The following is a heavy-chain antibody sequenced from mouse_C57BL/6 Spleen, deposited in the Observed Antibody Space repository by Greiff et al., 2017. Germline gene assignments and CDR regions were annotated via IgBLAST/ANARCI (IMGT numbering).Heavy chain of an antibody. J-gene: IGHJ4*01. D-gene: IGHD2-3*01. CDR2: ISDGGSYT. CDR1: GFTFSSYA. Sequence: EVQLVESGGGLVKPGGSLKLSCAASGFTFSSYAMSWVRQTPEKRLEWVATISDGGSYTYYPDNVKGRFTISRDNAKNNLYLQMSHLKSEDTAMYYCARDGYYGAMDYWGQGTSVTVSS. V-gene: IGHV5-4*01. CDR3: ARDGYYGAMDY.